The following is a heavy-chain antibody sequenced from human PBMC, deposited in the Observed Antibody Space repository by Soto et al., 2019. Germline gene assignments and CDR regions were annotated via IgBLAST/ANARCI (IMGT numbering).Heavy chain of an antibody. Sequence: SVKVSCKASGGTFSSYAISWVRQAPGQGLEWMGGIIPIFGTANYAQKFQGRVTITADESTSTAYMELSSLRSEDTAVYYCARDFSGVSVYYYDSSGYWPDAFDIWGQGTMVTVSS. V-gene: IGHV1-69*13. CDR1: GGTFSSYA. CDR3: ARDFSGVSVYYYDSSGYWPDAFDI. D-gene: IGHD3-22*01. J-gene: IGHJ3*02. CDR2: IIPIFGTA.